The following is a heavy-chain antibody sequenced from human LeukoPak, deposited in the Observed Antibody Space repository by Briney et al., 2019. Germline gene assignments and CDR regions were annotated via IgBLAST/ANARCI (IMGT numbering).Heavy chain of an antibody. Sequence: GGSLRLSCAASGFTFSSYWMSWVRRAPGKGLEWVANIKQDGSEKNYVDSVKGRFTISRDNAKNSLYLQMNNLRVEDTAMYYCAGGTGFIIKDWGQGTLVTVSS. CDR2: IKQDGSEK. V-gene: IGHV3-7*03. CDR1: GFTFSSYW. D-gene: IGHD3-9*01. J-gene: IGHJ4*02. CDR3: AGGTGFIIKD.